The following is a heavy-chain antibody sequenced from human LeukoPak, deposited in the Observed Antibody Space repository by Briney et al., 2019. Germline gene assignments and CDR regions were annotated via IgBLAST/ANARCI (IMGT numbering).Heavy chain of an antibody. CDR3: ARDTTSTSLYCSSTSCQLDY. Sequence: GGSLRLSCAASGFTFSSYGMNWVRQAPGKGLEWVSSISSSSSYIYYADSVKGRFTISRDNAKNSLYLQMNSLRAEDTAVYYCARDTTSTSLYCSSTSCQLDYWGQGTLVTVSS. D-gene: IGHD2-2*01. CDR2: ISSSSSYI. V-gene: IGHV3-21*01. J-gene: IGHJ4*02. CDR1: GFTFSSYG.